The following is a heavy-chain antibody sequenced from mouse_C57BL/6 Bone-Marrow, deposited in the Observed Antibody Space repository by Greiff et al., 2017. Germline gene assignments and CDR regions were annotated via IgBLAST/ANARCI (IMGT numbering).Heavy chain of an antibody. CDR3: TRDDGNYGPFAY. J-gene: IGHJ3*01. CDR1: GFTFSSYA. CDR2: ISSGGDYI. Sequence: EVKLVESGEGLVKPGGSLKLSCAASGFTFSSYAMSWVRQTPETRLEWVAYISSGGDYIYYADTVKGRFTISRDNARNTLYLQMSSLKSEDTAMYYCTRDDGNYGPFAYWGQGTLVTVSA. D-gene: IGHD2-3*01. V-gene: IGHV5-9-1*02.